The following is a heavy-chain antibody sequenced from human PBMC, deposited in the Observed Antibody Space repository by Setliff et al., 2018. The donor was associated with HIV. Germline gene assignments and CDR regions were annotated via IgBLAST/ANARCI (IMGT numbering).Heavy chain of an antibody. CDR3: ARDSGAGGTFDY. CDR2: IHRATTTV. J-gene: IGHJ4*02. D-gene: IGHD1-26*01. Sequence: GGSLRLSCAASGFTFSSYWVSWVRQAPGRGLEWISYIHRATTTVYYADSVKGRFTISRDNGKNSLYLQMNSLRTEDTAVYYCARDSGAGGTFDYWGQGALVTVSS. V-gene: IGHV3-48*01. CDR1: GFTFSSYW.